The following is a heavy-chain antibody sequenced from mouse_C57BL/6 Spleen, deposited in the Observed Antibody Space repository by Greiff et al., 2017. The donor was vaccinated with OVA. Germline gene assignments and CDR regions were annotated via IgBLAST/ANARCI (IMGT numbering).Heavy chain of an antibody. CDR1: GYSITSGYY. D-gene: IGHD1-1*01. CDR3: ASSLLLRFCDY. CDR2: ISYDGSN. Sequence: EVQVVESGPGLVKPSQSLSLTCSVTGYSITSGYYWNWIRQFPGNKLEWMGFISYDGSNNYNPSFKNQITITRDTSKNQFFLKLNSVTTEDTATYYCASSLLLRFCDYWGQGTTLTVSS. V-gene: IGHV3-6*01. J-gene: IGHJ2*01.